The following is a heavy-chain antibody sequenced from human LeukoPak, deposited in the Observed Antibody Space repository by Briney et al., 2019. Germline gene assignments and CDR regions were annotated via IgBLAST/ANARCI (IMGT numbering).Heavy chain of an antibody. Sequence: SETLSLTCTISGGSVSDYYWSWIRQSPGKGLEWIGYIYYTGSTTYNPSLKSRVTISVDTSKNQFSLKLSSVTAADTAVYYCARGGTMIVVVTPFDYWGQGTLVTVSS. CDR1: GGSVSDYY. CDR2: IYYTGST. J-gene: IGHJ4*02. D-gene: IGHD3-22*01. V-gene: IGHV4-59*02. CDR3: ARGGTMIVVVTPFDY.